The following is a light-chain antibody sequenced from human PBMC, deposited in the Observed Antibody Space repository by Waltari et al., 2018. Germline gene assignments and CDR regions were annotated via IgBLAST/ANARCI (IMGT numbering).Light chain of an antibody. Sequence: SYVLTPPPSVSVAPGPTARIPCDGNKIGSQNVHWYQQKPGRAPVLGVYDGGDRPSGSPGRFSGAKSGITATLTVRRVDAGDVADYYCQVWASGSDHDVFGTVTKVSVL. J-gene: IGLJ1*01. V-gene: IGLV3-21*02. CDR2: DGG. CDR1: KIGSQN. CDR3: QVWASGSDHDV.